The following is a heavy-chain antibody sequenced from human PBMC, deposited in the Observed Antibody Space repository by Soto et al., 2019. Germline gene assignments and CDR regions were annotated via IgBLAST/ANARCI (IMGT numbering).Heavy chain of an antibody. V-gene: IGHV3-7*01. CDR1: GFIFSIFW. CDR2: IKQDGDEK. J-gene: IGHJ6*03. CDR3: ARYPSIAARGYYYYYMDV. D-gene: IGHD6-6*01. Sequence: GGSLRLSCAASGFIFSIFWMSWVRQAPGKGLEWVANIKQDGDEKYYVDSVKGRFTISRDNAKDSLYLQMNSLRAEDTAVYYCARYPSIAARGYYYYYMDVWGKGTTVTVSS.